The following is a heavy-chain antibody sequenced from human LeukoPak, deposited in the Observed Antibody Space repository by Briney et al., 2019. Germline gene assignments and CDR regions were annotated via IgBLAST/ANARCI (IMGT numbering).Heavy chain of an antibody. D-gene: IGHD3-3*01. CDR1: GYTFTSYD. Sequence: GASVKVSCKASGYTFTSYDINWVRHATGQGLEWMVWMNPNSGNTGYAQKFQGRVTMTRNTSISTAYMELSSLRSEDTAVYYCARGALAYDFWSGYRFPPTYWGQGTLVTVSS. CDR3: ARGALAYDFWSGYRFPPTY. J-gene: IGHJ4*02. CDR2: MNPNSGNT. V-gene: IGHV1-8*01.